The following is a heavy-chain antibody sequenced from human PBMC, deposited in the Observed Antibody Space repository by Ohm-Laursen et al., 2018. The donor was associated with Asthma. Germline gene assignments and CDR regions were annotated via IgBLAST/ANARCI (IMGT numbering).Heavy chain of an antibody. D-gene: IGHD4-17*01. CDR3: ARDYGDYRFDY. CDR1: GYKFTSHY. CDR2: INPRDGTT. V-gene: IGHV1-46*01. Sequence: ASVKVSCKASGYKFTSHYMHWVRQAPGQGLEWMGIINPRDGTTTYAQKFQGRVTMTRDTSTTTVYMELSSLRSEDTAVYYCARDYGDYRFDYWGQGTLVTVSS. J-gene: IGHJ4*02.